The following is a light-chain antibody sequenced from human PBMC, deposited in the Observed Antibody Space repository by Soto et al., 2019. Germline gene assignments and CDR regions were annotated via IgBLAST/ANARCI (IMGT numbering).Light chain of an antibody. J-gene: IGKJ5*01. CDR1: QGISNS. V-gene: IGKV1-33*01. CDR3: QQYENLIT. CDR2: GAS. Sequence: DLSMTQSPSYLAASRGDRFTITCQASQGISNSLNWYQQKPGKAPXXLIYGASNLETGVPSRFSGSASGTHFTLTISSLKPEDIATYYCQQYENLITFGQGTRLEIK.